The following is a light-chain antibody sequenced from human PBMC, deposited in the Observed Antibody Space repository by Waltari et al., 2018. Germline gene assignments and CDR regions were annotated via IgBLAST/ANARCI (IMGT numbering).Light chain of an antibody. CDR1: SRDVGSYNL. CDR2: EVT. J-gene: IGLJ2*01. CDR3: CSYAGSTTHVI. V-gene: IGLV2-23*02. Sequence: QSALTQPASVSGSPGQSITIPCTGTSRDVGSYNLVSWYQQHPGKAPKLMIYEVTKRPSGVSNRFSGSKSGNTASLTISGLQAEDEADYCCCSYAGSTTHVIFGGGTKLTVL.